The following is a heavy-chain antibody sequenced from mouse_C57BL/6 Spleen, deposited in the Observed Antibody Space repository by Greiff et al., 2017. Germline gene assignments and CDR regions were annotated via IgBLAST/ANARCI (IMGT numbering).Heavy chain of an antibody. V-gene: IGHV1-7*01. D-gene: IGHD1-1*01. CDR1: GYTFTSYW. J-gene: IGHJ4*01. CDR2: INPSSGYT. CDR3: ARFDYGSRYYYAMDY. Sequence: QVQLQQSGAELAKPGASVKLSCKASGYTFTSYWMHWVKQRPGQGLEWIGYINPSSGYTKYNQKFKDKATLTADKSSITAYMQLSILTYEDSAVYYCARFDYGSRYYYAMDYWGQGTSVTVSS.